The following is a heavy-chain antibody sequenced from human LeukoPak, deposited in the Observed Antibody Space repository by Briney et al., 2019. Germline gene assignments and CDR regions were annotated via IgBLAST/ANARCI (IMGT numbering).Heavy chain of an antibody. CDR1: GFTFSGFW. CDR3: ARDRCSGGSCYGDFDY. J-gene: IGHJ4*02. V-gene: IGHV3-7*01. CDR2: IKEDGSEK. D-gene: IGHD2-15*01. Sequence: GGSLRLSCAASGFTFSGFWMTWGRQAPGKGLEWVANIKEDGSEKNYVDSVKGRFTISRDNAKNSLYLQMNSLRAEDTAVYFCARDRCSGGSCYGDFDYWGQGTLVTVSS.